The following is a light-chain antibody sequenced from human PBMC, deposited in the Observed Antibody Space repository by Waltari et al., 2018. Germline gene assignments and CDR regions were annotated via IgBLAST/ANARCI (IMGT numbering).Light chain of an antibody. CDR2: DVN. Sequence: QSALTQPASVSASPGQSITISCTGTSGDIGSSDFVSWYQHHPGRAPQVLSFDVNHGPSVISQRFAGSKSGNSAFLTISGLQVEDDGDYYCRSPSTNSVVIFGGGTKVTVL. CDR1: SGDIGSSDF. J-gene: IGLJ2*01. CDR3: RSPSTNSVVI. V-gene: IGLV2-14*01.